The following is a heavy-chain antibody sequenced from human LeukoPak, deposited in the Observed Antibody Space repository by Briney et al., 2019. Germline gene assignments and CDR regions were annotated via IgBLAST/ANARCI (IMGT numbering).Heavy chain of an antibody. D-gene: IGHD6-19*01. V-gene: IGHV3-23*01. CDR2: ISGSGGST. CDR3: AKGITLSSGWYY. CDR1: GFTFSSYA. J-gene: IGHJ4*02. Sequence: GGSLGLSCAASGFTFSSYAMSWVRQAPGKGLEWVSAISGSGGSTYYADSVKGRFTISRDNSKNTLYLQMNSLRAEDTAVYYCAKGITLSSGWYYWGQGTLVTVSS.